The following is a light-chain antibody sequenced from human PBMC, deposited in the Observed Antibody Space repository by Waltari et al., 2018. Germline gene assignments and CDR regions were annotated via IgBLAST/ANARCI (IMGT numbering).Light chain of an antibody. CDR3: CTYTSSDTRV. CDR2: EVT. CDR1: GRDIGPSKY. V-gene: IGLV2-14*03. J-gene: IGLJ1*01. Sequence: QSALTQPASVSGSPGQSITISCSGIGRDIGPSKYVPWYQQHPGKAPKLMIYEVTYRPSGVSDRFSGSKSGNTASLTISGLQAEDEADYFCCTYTSSDTRVFGTGTKVTVL.